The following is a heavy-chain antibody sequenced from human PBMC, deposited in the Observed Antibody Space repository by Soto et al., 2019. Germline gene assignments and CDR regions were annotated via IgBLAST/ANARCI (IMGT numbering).Heavy chain of an antibody. D-gene: IGHD3-22*01. CDR1: GYTFTSYA. V-gene: IGHV1-24*01. Sequence: ASVKVSCKASGYTFTSYAMHWVRQAPGQRLEWMGGFDPEDGETIYAQKFQGRVTMTEDTSTDTAYMELSSLRSEDTAVYYCAIYSFDYYDSSGPRAFDIWGQGTMVTVSS. CDR3: AIYSFDYYDSSGPRAFDI. CDR2: FDPEDGET. J-gene: IGHJ3*02.